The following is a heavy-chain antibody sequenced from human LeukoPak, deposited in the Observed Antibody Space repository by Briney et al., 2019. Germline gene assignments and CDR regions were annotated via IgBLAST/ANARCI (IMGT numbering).Heavy chain of an antibody. Sequence: SETLSLTCTVSGGSISRYYWNWIRQPPGKGLEWIGYIYYSGSTNYNPSLKSRVTISVDTSKNQFSLKLSSVTAADTAVYYCARGFYGDYLFDAFDMWGQGTMVTVSS. V-gene: IGHV4-59*01. CDR2: IYYSGST. D-gene: IGHD4-17*01. CDR1: GGSISRYY. CDR3: ARGFYGDYLFDAFDM. J-gene: IGHJ3*02.